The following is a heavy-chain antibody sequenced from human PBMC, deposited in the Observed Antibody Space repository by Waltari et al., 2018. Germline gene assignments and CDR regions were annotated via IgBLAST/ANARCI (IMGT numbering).Heavy chain of an antibody. CDR2: INPNSGGT. J-gene: IGHJ3*02. CDR1: GHTFTGYS. CDR3: AREESGWDAFDI. Sequence: QVQLVQSGAEVKKPGASVKVSCKASGHTFTGYSMHWVRQAPGQGLECMGWINPNSGGTNYAQKFQDRVTMTRDTSISTAYMELSRLRSDDTAVYYCAREESGWDAFDIWGQGTMVTVSS. D-gene: IGHD6-19*01. V-gene: IGHV1-2*02.